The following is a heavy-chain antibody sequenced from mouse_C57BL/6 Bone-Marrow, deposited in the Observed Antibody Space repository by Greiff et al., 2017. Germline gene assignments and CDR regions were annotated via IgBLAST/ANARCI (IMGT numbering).Heavy chain of an antibody. CDR2: ISDGGSYT. CDR3: ARAGGWLLDWFAY. Sequence: EVKLQESGGGLVKPGGSLKLSCAASGFTFSSYAMSWVRQTPEKRLEWVATISDGGSYTYYPDNVKGRFTISRDNAKNNLYLQMSHLKSEDTAMYYCARAGGWLLDWFAYWGQGTLVTVSA. V-gene: IGHV5-4*03. D-gene: IGHD2-3*01. J-gene: IGHJ3*01. CDR1: GFTFSSYA.